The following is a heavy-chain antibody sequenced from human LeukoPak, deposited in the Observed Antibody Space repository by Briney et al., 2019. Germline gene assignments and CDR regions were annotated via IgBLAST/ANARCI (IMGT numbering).Heavy chain of an antibody. Sequence: SETLSLTCAVYGGSFSGFCWSWIRQPPGKGLEWIGEINHSGSTKYNPSLKSRVTISVDTSENQFSLKLSSVTAADTAVYYCARGGLYSGSYEGWFDPWGQGSLVTVSS. CDR2: INHSGST. CDR3: ARGGLYSGSYEGWFDP. D-gene: IGHD3-10*01. CDR1: GGSFSGFC. J-gene: IGHJ5*02. V-gene: IGHV4-34*01.